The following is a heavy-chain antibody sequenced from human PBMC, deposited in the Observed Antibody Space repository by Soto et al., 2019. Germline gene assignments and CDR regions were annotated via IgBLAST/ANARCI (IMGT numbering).Heavy chain of an antibody. CDR1: GFTFSSYA. Sequence: EVQLLESGGGLVQPGGSLRLSCAASGFTFSSYAMSWVRQAPGKGLEWVSAISGSGGSTYYADSVKGRFTISRDNSKNPRYLQMNSLRAEDTAVYYCATGRGLYYYSGIDVWGQGTTVTVSS. J-gene: IGHJ6*02. V-gene: IGHV3-23*01. CDR2: ISGSGGST. D-gene: IGHD3-10*01. CDR3: ATGRGLYYYSGIDV.